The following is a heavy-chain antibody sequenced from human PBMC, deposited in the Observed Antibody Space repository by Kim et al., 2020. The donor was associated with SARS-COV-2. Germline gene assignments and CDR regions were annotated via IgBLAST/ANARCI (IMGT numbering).Heavy chain of an antibody. Sequence: SETLSLTCTVSGGSISSSSYYWGWIRQPPGKGLEWIGSIYYSGSNYYNPSLQSRVTISVDTSKNQFSLKLSSVTAADTAVYYCAGHASRGRFTMVRGVAHYFDFWGQGTLVTVSS. CDR1: GGSISSSSYY. CDR2: IYYSGSN. D-gene: IGHD3-10*01. V-gene: IGHV4-39*01. J-gene: IGHJ4*02. CDR3: AGHASRGRFTMVRGVAHYFDF.